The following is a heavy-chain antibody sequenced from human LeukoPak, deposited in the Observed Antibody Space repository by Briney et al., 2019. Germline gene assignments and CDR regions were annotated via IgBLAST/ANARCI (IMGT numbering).Heavy chain of an antibody. D-gene: IGHD4-11*01. CDR1: GFTFNHYG. Sequence: SLRLSCGATGFTFNHYGMHWVRQAPGKGLEWVAVIWSDGTNTYYADSVKGRFTISRVDYENTVYLQMNSLRPEDSGVYYCARDAQRGFDYSNSLKYWGQGTPVTVST. CDR2: IWSDGTNT. J-gene: IGHJ4*02. CDR3: ARDAQRGFDYSNSLKY. V-gene: IGHV3-33*01.